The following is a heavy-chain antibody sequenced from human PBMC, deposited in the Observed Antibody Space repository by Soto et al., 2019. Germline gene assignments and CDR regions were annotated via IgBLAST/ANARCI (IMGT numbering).Heavy chain of an antibody. Sequence: SETLSLTCTVSSASISSYYWSWIRQPPGKGLECIGYIFYSGITKYNPSLKSRVTMSVDTSKNQFSLKLSSVTGADTAVYYCARDRRGEFYDCSGDYPIVDSWGHGTRVTVPS. D-gene: IGHD3-22*01. V-gene: IGHV4-59*01. CDR2: IFYSGIT. CDR3: ARDRRGEFYDCSGDYPIVDS. J-gene: IGHJ5*01. CDR1: SASISSYY.